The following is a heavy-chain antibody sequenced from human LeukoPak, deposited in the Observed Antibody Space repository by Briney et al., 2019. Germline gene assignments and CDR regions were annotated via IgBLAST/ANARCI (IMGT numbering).Heavy chain of an antibody. Sequence: TGGSLRLSCAASGFTFSDYHMSWIRQAPGKGLEWVSYISSSSSYTNYADSVKGRFTISRDNAKNSLYLQMNSLRAEDTAVYYCAGKNIVVVTASLHYRFDPWGQGTLVTVSS. CDR1: GFTFSDYH. V-gene: IGHV3-11*03. D-gene: IGHD2-21*02. J-gene: IGHJ5*02. CDR2: ISSSSSYT. CDR3: AGKNIVVVTASLHYRFDP.